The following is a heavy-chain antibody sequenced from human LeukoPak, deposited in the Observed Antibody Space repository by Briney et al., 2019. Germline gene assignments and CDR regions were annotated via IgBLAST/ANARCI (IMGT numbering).Heavy chain of an antibody. J-gene: IGHJ4*02. CDR1: GGSISSYY. CDR2: IYFSGST. Sequence: SETLSLTCTVSGGSISSYYWSWIRQSPGKGLEWIGHIYFSGSTNYNPSLKSRVTISVDTSKNQFSLKLSSVTAADTAVYYCARHSGGYVDLDYWGQGTLVTVSS. V-gene: IGHV4-59*01. D-gene: IGHD5-12*01. CDR3: ARHSGGYVDLDY.